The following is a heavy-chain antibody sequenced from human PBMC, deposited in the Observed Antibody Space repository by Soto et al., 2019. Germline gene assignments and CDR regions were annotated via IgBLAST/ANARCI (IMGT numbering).Heavy chain of an antibody. J-gene: IGHJ4*02. Sequence: QVPLLQSGAEVKKPGSSLKVSCTASGGPLNNYAISWLRQAPGQGLEWMGGIITAFGPAIYAQKFQGRVSITADESTQTAHMDLSSLRSEDTAVYYCAAGGSWARLDNWGQGTLVTVSS. V-gene: IGHV1-69*01. CDR1: GGPLNNYA. D-gene: IGHD6-13*01. CDR2: IITAFGPA. CDR3: AAGGSWARLDN.